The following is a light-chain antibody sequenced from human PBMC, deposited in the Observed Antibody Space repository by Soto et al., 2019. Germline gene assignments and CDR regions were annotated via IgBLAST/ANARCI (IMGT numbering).Light chain of an antibody. CDR3: LQHNSFPIT. Sequence: DIQMTQSPSSLSASVGDRVTITCRASQGIRSDLGWYQQKPGKAPKRLIYAASTLQIGVPSSFSGIGSGTEFTLPSSRLQPEDFATYYCLQHNSFPITFGVGTKVEIK. V-gene: IGKV1-17*01. CDR1: QGIRSD. CDR2: AAS. J-gene: IGKJ4*01.